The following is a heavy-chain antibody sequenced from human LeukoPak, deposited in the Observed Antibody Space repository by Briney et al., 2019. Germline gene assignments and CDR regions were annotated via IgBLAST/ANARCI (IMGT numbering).Heavy chain of an antibody. CDR2: ISSSSSYI. V-gene: IGHV3-21*04. CDR3: ARVSAVPAAIMPNYMDV. D-gene: IGHD2-2*02. CDR1: GFTFSSYS. J-gene: IGHJ6*03. Sequence: PGGSLRLSCAASGFTFSSYSMNWVRQAPGKGLEWVSSISSSSSYIYYADSVKGRFTISGDNAKNSLYLQMNSLRAEDTAVYYCARVSAVPAAIMPNYMDVWGKGTTVTVSS.